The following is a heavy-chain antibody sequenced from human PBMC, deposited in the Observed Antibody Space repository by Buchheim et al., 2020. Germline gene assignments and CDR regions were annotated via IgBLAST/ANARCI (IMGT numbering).Heavy chain of an antibody. CDR3: ARGETTKWYFDL. Sequence: QLQESGPGLVKPSETLSLICSVSGVSIRNGDYYWAWIRQPPGKGLEWIGEVYPSGSTNYNPSLKSRVTISLDKSKNQFSLKVNSLTAADTAVYYCARGETTKWYFDLWGRGTL. CDR1: GVSIRNGDYY. CDR2: VYPSGST. J-gene: IGHJ2*01. V-gene: IGHV4-39*07. D-gene: IGHD4-17*01.